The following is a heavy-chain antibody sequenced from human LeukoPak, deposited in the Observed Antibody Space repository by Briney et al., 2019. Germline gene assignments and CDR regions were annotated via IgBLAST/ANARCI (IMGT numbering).Heavy chain of an antibody. CDR3: ARHITGWYFDL. J-gene: IGHJ2*01. CDR1: GFTFSSYA. D-gene: IGHD3-3*01. CDR2: IYSGGST. V-gene: IGHV3-66*04. Sequence: GGSLRLSCAASGFTFSSYAMSWVRQAPGKGLEWVSAIYSGGSTNYADSVKGRFTISRDNSKNTLYLQMSSLRAEDTAVYYCARHITGWYFDLWGRGTLVTVSS.